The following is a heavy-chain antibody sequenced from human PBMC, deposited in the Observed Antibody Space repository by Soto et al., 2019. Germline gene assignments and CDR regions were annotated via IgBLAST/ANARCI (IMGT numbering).Heavy chain of an antibody. CDR2: IHQSVDT. CDR3: ATRTSVFGIVTFY. J-gene: IGHJ4*02. D-gene: IGHD3-16*01. CDR1: GDSVSNGNW. V-gene: IGHV4-4*02. Sequence: QVQLKESGPGLVTPWGTLSLTCAVSGDSVSNGNWWCWVRQPPGRGLEWVGEIHQSVDTNYNPSLKCRLTVSADRFNNQYALRLNFVTAADTARYYCATRTSVFGIVTFYWGQGILVTVSS.